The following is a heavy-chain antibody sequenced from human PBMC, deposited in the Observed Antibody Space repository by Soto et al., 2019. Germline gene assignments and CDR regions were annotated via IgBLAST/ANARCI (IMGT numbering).Heavy chain of an antibody. CDR1: GFTFSSYA. J-gene: IGHJ4*02. CDR2: IGGSGGST. D-gene: IGHD3-16*01. Sequence: EVQLLESGGGLVQPGGSLRLSCAAAGFTFSSYAMSWVRQAPGKGLEWVSDIGGSGGSTYYADSVKGRFTLSRDNPKNTLYLQMNSLRAEDTAVYYCANRYVVGWGQGTLVTVSS. V-gene: IGHV3-23*01. CDR3: ANRYVVG.